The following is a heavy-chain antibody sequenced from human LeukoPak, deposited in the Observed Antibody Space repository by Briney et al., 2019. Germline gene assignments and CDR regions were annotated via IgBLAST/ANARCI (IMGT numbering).Heavy chain of an antibody. CDR2: INPSGGST. V-gene: IGHV1-46*01. CDR3: ARDGRWQQLVLDY. J-gene: IGHJ4*02. CDR1: GYTFTGYY. Sequence: ASVKVSCKASGYTFTGYYMHWVRQAPGQGLEWMGIINPSGGSTSYAQKFQGRVTMTRDTSTNTVYMDLASLRSEDTAVYYCARDGRWQQLVLDYWGQGTLVIVSS. D-gene: IGHD6-13*01.